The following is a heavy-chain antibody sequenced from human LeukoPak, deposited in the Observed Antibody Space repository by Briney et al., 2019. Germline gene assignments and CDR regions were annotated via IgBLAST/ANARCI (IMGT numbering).Heavy chain of an antibody. D-gene: IGHD2-2*01. CDR1: SDSISSSDYY. CDR2: IYYSDTT. CDR3: VRQAILPATMRFFDF. J-gene: IGHJ4*02. V-gene: IGHV4-39*01. Sequence: ASEPLSLTCTVSSDSISSSDYYWGWIRQSPGKGLEWIGSIYYSDTTYYNPSLKSRVTVSEDTSNNQFSLKLSSVTAADTAVYYCVRQAILPATMRFFDFWGQGTLVTVSP.